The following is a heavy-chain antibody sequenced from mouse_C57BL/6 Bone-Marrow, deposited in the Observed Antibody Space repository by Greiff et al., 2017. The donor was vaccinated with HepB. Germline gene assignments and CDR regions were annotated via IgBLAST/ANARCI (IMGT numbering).Heavy chain of an antibody. CDR1: GFTFSDYG. CDR3: ERRTYGSSYWYFDV. CDR2: ISNLAYSI. V-gene: IGHV5-15*01. J-gene: IGHJ1*03. D-gene: IGHD1-1*01. Sequence: EVKLVESGGGLVQPGGSLKLSCAASGFTFSDYGMAWVRQAPRKGPEWVAFISNLAYSIYYADTVTGRFTISRENAKNTLYLEMSSLRSEDTAMYYCERRTYGSSYWYFDVWGTGTTVTVSS.